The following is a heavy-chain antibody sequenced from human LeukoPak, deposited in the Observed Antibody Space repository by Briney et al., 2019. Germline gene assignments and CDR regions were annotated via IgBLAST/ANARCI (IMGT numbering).Heavy chain of an antibody. CDR1: GGSISSSNW. D-gene: IGHD3-10*01. CDR3: ARYGSGSYYNDWYFDL. Sequence: PSETLSLTCAVSGGSISSSNWWSWVRQPPGKGLEWIGEIYHSGSTNYNPSLKSRVTISVDKSKNQFSLKLSSVTAADTAVYYCARYGSGSYYNDWYFDLWGRGTLVTVSS. V-gene: IGHV4-4*02. J-gene: IGHJ2*01. CDR2: IYHSGST.